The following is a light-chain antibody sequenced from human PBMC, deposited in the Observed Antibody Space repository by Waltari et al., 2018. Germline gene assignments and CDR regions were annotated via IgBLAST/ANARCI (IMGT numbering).Light chain of an antibody. CDR1: QCVSSY. CDR2: DAS. J-gene: IGKJ4*01. Sequence: EIVLTQSPATLSLSPGERATLSCRASQCVSSYLAWYQQKSGQAPRLPIYDASNRATGIPARFIGGGSGTDFTLTISSLEPEDFAVYYCQQRSDWLLTFGGGTKVEIK. V-gene: IGKV3-11*01. CDR3: QQRSDWLLT.